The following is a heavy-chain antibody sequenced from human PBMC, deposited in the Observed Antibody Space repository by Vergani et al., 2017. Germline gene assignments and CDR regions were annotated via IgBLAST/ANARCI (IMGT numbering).Heavy chain of an antibody. V-gene: IGHV3-9*01. CDR2: ISWNSGSI. Sequence: EVQLVESGGGLVQPGRSLRLSCAASGFTFDDYAMHWVRQAPGKGLEWVSGISWNSGSIGYADSVKGLFTISRDNAKNSLYLQMNSLRAEDTALYYCAKAGYCSSTSCYTEWYFDLWGRGTLVTVFS. CDR1: GFTFDDYA. CDR3: AKAGYCSSTSCYTEWYFDL. D-gene: IGHD2-2*02. J-gene: IGHJ2*01.